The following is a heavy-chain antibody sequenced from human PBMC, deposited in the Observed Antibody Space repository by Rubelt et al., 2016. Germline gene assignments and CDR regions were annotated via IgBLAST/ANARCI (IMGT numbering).Heavy chain of an antibody. CDR3: AILPVAGYYYGMDV. CDR1: GGSFSGYY. D-gene: IGHD6-19*01. CDR2: INHSGST. J-gene: IGHJ6*02. V-gene: IGHV4-34*01. Sequence: QVQLQQWGAGLLKPSETLSLTCAVYGGSFSGYYWSWIRLPPGKGLEWIGEINHSGSTNYNPSLKSRVTISVDTSKNQFSLKLSSVTAAYTSVYYCAILPVAGYYYGMDVWGQGTTVTGSS.